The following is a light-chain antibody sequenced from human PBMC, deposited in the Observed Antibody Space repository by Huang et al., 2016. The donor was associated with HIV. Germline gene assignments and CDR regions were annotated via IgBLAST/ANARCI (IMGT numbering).Light chain of an antibody. CDR2: DAS. V-gene: IGKV1-33*01. CDR3: QHYDDPYT. Sequence: DIQMTQSPSSLSASVGDRVTITCQASQDISNYLSWYQHKPGRAPKPLIFDASSLETGVPSRFSGSGSGTYFTLTIASLQPEDVETYYCQHYDDPYTFGQGTKLEIK. CDR1: QDISNY. J-gene: IGKJ2*01.